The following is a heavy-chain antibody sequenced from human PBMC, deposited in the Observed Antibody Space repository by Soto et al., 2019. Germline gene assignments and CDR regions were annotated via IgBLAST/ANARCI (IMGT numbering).Heavy chain of an antibody. CDR1: GGSISSYY. J-gene: IGHJ4*02. CDR3: ASSYYYDSSGYYGGLDY. V-gene: IGHV4-59*01. CDR2: IYYSGST. Sequence: SETLSLTCTVSGGSISSYYWSWIRQPPGKGLEWIGYIYYSGSTNYNPSLKSRVTISVDTSKNQFSLKLSSVTAADTAVYYCASSYYYDSSGYYGGLDYWGQGTLVTVSS. D-gene: IGHD3-22*01.